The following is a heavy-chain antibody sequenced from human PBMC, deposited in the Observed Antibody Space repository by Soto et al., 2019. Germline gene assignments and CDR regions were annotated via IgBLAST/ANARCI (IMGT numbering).Heavy chain of an antibody. CDR1: GGSISSGGYS. Sequence: PSETLSLTCAVSGGSISSGGYSWSWIRQPPGKGLEWIGYIYHSGSTYYNPSLKSRATISVDRSKNQFSLKLSSVAAADTAVYYCARVPDRWGQGTLVTVSX. CDR3: ARVPDR. V-gene: IGHV4-30-2*01. D-gene: IGHD2-2*01. J-gene: IGHJ5*02. CDR2: IYHSGST.